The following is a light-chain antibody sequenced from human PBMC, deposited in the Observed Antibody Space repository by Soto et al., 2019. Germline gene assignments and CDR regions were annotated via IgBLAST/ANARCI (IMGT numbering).Light chain of an antibody. CDR3: QQYNNWPLT. Sequence: EIVMTQSPATLSVSPGERATLSCRASQSTNNYLAWYQQKPCQPPRLLIDGASTRATGIPARFSGSGSGTEFTLTISSLQSEDFAVYYCQQYNNWPLTLGGGTKVDIK. CDR2: GAS. J-gene: IGKJ4*01. V-gene: IGKV3-15*01. CDR1: QSTNNY.